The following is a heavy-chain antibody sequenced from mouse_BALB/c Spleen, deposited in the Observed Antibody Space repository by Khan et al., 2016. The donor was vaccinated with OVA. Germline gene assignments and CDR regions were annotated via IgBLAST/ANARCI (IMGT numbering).Heavy chain of an antibody. CDR2: ISYSGST. Sequence: EVELVESGPGLVKPSQSLSLTCTVTGYSITSGYGWNWIRQFPGNKLEWMGYISYSGSTNYNPSLKSRISITRDTSKNQFFLQLNSVTTEDTATYYCVRTARIKYWGQGTTLTVSS. CDR1: GYSITSGYG. D-gene: IGHD1-2*01. V-gene: IGHV3-2*02. CDR3: VRTARIKY. J-gene: IGHJ2*01.